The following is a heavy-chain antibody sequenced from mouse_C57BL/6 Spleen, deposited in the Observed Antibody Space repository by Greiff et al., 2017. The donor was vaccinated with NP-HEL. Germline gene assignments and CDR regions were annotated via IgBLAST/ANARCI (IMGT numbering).Heavy chain of an antibody. CDR2: INPYNGGT. CDR1: GYTFTDYY. J-gene: IGHJ2*01. Sequence: EVQLQQSGPVLVKPGASVKMSCKASGYTFTDYYMNWVKQSHGKSLEWIGVINPYNGGTSYNQKFKGKATLTVDKSSSTAYMELNSLTSEDSAVYYWARASIYYYGSIYDWGQGTTLTVSS. CDR3: ARASIYYYGSIYD. D-gene: IGHD1-1*01. V-gene: IGHV1-19*01.